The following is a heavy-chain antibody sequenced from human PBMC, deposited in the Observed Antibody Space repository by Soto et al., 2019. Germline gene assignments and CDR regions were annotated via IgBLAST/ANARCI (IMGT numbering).Heavy chain of an antibody. V-gene: IGHV1-18*04. CDR3: PRDWCANGVCYNGMDV. D-gene: IGHD2-8*01. J-gene: IGHJ6*02. CDR2: ISAYSGNT. Sequence: QVQLVQSGAEVKKPGASVKVSCKASGYTFTSYGISWVRQAPGQGLEWMGWISAYSGNTNYAQKLQGRVTMTKDTATSIAYMELRSLRSDDTAVYYCPRDWCANGVCYNGMDVWGQGTTVTVS. CDR1: GYTFTSYG.